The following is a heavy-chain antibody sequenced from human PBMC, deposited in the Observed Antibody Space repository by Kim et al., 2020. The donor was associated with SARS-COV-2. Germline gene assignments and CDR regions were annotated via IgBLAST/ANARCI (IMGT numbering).Heavy chain of an antibody. D-gene: IGHD3-10*01. CDR1: GFTFSSYD. CDR2: IGTAGDT. V-gene: IGHV3-13*04. Sequence: GGSLRLSCAASGFTFSSYDMHWVRQATGKGLEWVSAIGTAGDTYYPGSVKGRFTISRENAKNSLYLQMNNLRAGDTAVYYCARASDRFGELPYGMDVWGQGTPVTVSS. J-gene: IGHJ6*02. CDR3: ARASDRFGELPYGMDV.